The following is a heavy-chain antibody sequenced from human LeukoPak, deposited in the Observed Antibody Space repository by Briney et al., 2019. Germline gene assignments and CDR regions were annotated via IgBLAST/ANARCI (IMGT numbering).Heavy chain of an antibody. D-gene: IGHD4-11*01. J-gene: IGHJ3*02. V-gene: IGHV4-38-2*02. CDR2: IYHSGST. CDR1: DYSISSAFY. CDR3: ASFATTLDAFDI. Sequence: SETLSLTCTVSDYSISSAFYWGWIRQPPGKGLEWIGSIYHSGSTYYNPSLKSRVTISVGTSKNQFSLKLSSVTAADTAVYYCASFATTLDAFDIWGQGTMVTVSS.